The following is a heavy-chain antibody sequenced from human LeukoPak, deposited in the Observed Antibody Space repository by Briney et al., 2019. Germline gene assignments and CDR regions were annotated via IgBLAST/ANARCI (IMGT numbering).Heavy chain of an antibody. CDR2: ISSSGSTI. CDR3: AIPTSDYVLDY. J-gene: IGHJ4*02. CDR1: GFTFSDYY. V-gene: IGHV3-11*04. Sequence: PGGSLRLSCAASGFTFSDYYMSWIRQAPGKGLEWVSYISSSGSTIYYADSVKGRFTISRDNAKNSLYLQMNSLRAEDTTVYYCAIPTSDYVLDYWGQGTLVTVSS. D-gene: IGHD4-17*01.